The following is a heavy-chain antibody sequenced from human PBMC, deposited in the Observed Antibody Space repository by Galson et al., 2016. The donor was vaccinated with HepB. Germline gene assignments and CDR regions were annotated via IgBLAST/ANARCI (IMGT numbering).Heavy chain of an antibody. D-gene: IGHD1-26*01. J-gene: IGHJ4*02. CDR1: GFIFNSHA. Sequence: SLRLACAASGFIFNSHAMNWVRQAPGKGLEWVAVISFDGSNEYYADSVKGRFTISSDTSKNTLYLHMNSLRAEDTAVYYCARDRRGGSNTLDYWGRGTLVTVSS. V-gene: IGHV3-30-3*01. CDR2: ISFDGSNE. CDR3: ARDRRGGSNTLDY.